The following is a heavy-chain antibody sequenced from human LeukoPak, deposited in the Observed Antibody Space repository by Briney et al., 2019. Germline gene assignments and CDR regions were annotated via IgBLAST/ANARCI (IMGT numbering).Heavy chain of an antibody. D-gene: IGHD3-3*01. CDR1: GGSISSYY. Sequence: SSETLSLTCTVSGGSISSYYWSWIRQPAGKGLEWIGRIYTSGSTNYNPSLKSRVTMSVDTSKNQFSLKLSSVTAADTAVYYCARESLYDFWSGYYYFDYWGQGTLVTVSS. CDR3: ARESLYDFWSGYYYFDY. J-gene: IGHJ4*02. CDR2: IYTSGST. V-gene: IGHV4-4*07.